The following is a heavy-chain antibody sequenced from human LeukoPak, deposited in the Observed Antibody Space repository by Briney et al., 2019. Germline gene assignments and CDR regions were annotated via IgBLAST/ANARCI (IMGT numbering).Heavy chain of an antibody. J-gene: IGHJ4*02. D-gene: IGHD6-19*01. CDR3: ARGLYSSGWYYYY. CDR2: ISSSSSYI. CDR1: GFTFSSYA. Sequence: GASLRLSCAASGFTFSSYAMSWVRQAPGKGLEWVSSISSSSSYIYYADSVKGRFTISRDNAKNSLYLQMNSLRAEDTAVYYCARGLYSSGWYYYYWGQGTLVTVSS. V-gene: IGHV3-21*01.